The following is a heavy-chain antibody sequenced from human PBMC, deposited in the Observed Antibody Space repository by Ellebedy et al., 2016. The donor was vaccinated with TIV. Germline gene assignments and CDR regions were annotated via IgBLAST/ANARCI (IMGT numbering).Heavy chain of an antibody. Sequence: GESLKISCAASGFTFSSYGIHWVRQPPGKGLEWVAVIWFDGSKTDYVDSVKGRFTISRDNSKNTLNLQMNSLRAEDTAVYYCARHQDAFDVWGQGTLVTVSS. CDR2: IWFDGSKT. CDR3: ARHQDAFDV. V-gene: IGHV3-33*01. CDR1: GFTFSSYG. J-gene: IGHJ3*01.